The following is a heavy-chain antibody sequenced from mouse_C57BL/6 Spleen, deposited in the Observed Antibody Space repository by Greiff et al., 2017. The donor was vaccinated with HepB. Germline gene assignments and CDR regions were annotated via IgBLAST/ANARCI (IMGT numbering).Heavy chain of an antibody. Sequence: EVQLVESGGGLVKPGGSLKLSCAASGFTFSSYAMSWVRQTPEKRLEWVATISDGGSYTYNPDNVKGRFTISRDNAKNNLYLQMSHLKSEDTAMYYCARERGYYYGSSYAWFAYWGQGTLVTVSA. J-gene: IGHJ3*01. CDR2: ISDGGSYT. CDR3: ARERGYYYGSSYAWFAY. CDR1: GFTFSSYA. V-gene: IGHV5-4*01. D-gene: IGHD1-1*01.